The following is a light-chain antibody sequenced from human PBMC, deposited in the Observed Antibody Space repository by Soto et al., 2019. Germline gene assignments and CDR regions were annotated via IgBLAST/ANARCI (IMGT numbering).Light chain of an antibody. J-gene: IGKJ1*01. CDR1: QSVNTN. Sequence: DILMTQSPSTLSECPGDRVTVTCRASQSVNTNLSWFQQQPGQAPKLLIYGASTRDTGVPARFTGSGSGTEFTPTIISLQSEDFAASFCHQYNNWYSWTFGQGTKVDIK. CDR3: HQYNNWYSWT. V-gene: IGKV3-15*01. CDR2: GAS.